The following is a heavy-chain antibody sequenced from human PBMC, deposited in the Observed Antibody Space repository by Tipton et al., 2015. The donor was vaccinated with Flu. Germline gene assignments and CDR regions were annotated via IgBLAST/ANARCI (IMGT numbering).Heavy chain of an antibody. CDR1: GVSISSGSYY. CDR3: ANFPAGGNMAPDS. V-gene: IGHV4-61*02. J-gene: IGHJ4*02. D-gene: IGHD4-23*01. CDR2: IYTSGGT. Sequence: TLSLTCTVSGVSISSGSYYWSWIRQPAGKGLEWVGRIYTSGGTDYNATLRSRVSISVDTSKNQFSLNLRSVSAADTAVYYCANFPAGGNMAPDSWGQGTLVTVSS.